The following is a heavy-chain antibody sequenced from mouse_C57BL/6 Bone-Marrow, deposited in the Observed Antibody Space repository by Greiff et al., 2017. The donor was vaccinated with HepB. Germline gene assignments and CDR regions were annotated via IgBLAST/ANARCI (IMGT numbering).Heavy chain of an antibody. CDR1: GFTFSSYA. D-gene: IGHD4-1*01. CDR3: ARDVGDGFAY. Sequence: EVQRVESGGGLVKPGGSLKLSCAASGFTFSSYAMSWVRQTPEKRLEWVATISDGGSYTYYPDNVKGRFTISRDNAKNNLYLQMSHLKSEDTAMYYCARDVGDGFAYWGQGTLVTVSA. V-gene: IGHV5-4*01. CDR2: ISDGGSYT. J-gene: IGHJ3*01.